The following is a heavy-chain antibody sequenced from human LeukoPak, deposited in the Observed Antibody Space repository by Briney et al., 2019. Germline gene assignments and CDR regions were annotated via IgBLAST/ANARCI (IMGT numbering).Heavy chain of an antibody. CDR3: ANVYGGNWEYFQH. Sequence: KPSETLSLTCAVYGGSFSGYYWSWIRRPPGKGRDWMGEINHSGSTNYNPSPKSRVTISVDTSKNQFPLKLSSVTAADTAVYYCANVYGGNWEYFQHWGQGTLVTVSS. CDR1: GGSFSGYY. V-gene: IGHV4-34*01. D-gene: IGHD4-23*01. CDR2: INHSGST. J-gene: IGHJ1*01.